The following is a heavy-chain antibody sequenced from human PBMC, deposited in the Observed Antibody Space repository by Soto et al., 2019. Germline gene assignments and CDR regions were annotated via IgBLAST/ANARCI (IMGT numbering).Heavy chain of an antibody. CDR3: ARDLGAVAGTHWFDP. Sequence: SETLSLTCTVSGGSVSSGSYYWSWIRQPPGKGLEWIGYIYYSGSTNYNPSLKSRVTISVDTSKNQFSLKLSSVTAADTAVYYCARDLGAVAGTHWFDPWGQGTLVTVS. CDR1: GGSVSSGSYY. V-gene: IGHV4-61*01. J-gene: IGHJ5*02. CDR2: IYYSGST. D-gene: IGHD6-19*01.